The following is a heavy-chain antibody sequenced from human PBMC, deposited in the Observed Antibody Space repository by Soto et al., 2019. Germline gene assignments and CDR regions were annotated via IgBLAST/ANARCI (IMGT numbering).Heavy chain of an antibody. J-gene: IGHJ5*02. CDR2: IYATGTT. CDR1: GASISGYD. Sequence: PSETLSLTXTVSGASISGYDWSWIRKSAGKGLEWTGRIYATGTTDYNPSLKSRVMMSVDTSKKQFSLKLRSVTAADTAVYYCVRDGTKTLRDWFDPWGQGISVTVSS. D-gene: IGHD1-1*01. V-gene: IGHV4-4*07. CDR3: VRDGTKTLRDWFDP.